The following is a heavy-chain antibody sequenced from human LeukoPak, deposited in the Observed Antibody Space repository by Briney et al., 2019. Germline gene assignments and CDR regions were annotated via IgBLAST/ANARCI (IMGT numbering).Heavy chain of an antibody. CDR3: ARGLVVSPAATYSWFDP. CDR1: GFTFGSYW. V-gene: IGHV3-7*03. CDR2: INQGGGDS. D-gene: IGHD2-2*01. J-gene: IGHJ5*02. Sequence: GGSLRLSCAASGFTFGSYWMIWVRQPPGEGLEWVANINQGGGDSRYVDSVKGRFTISRDNAKKSLYLQMNSLRVEDTAIYYCARGLVVSPAATYSWFDPGAQGTLVTVSS.